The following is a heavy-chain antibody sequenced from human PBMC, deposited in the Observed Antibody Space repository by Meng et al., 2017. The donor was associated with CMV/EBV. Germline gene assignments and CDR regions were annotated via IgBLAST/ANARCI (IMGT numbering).Heavy chain of an antibody. CDR2: IYSGGST. CDR3: ASTARNYYYYGMDV. CDR1: GFTVSSNY. D-gene: IGHD2-21*02. V-gene: IGHV3-66*02. Sequence: GGSLRLSCAASGFTVSSNYMSWVRQAPGKGLEWVSFIYSGGSTYYADSVKGRFTISRDNSTNTLDLQMNSLRTADTAVYYCASTARNYYYYGMDVWGQGTTVTVSS. J-gene: IGHJ6*02.